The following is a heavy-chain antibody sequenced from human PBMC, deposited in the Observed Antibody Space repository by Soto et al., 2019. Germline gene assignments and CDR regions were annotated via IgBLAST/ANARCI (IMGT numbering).Heavy chain of an antibody. CDR1: ASSIGSHY. CDR2: IYYSGST. D-gene: IGHD6-13*01. V-gene: IGHV4-59*11. CDR3: ARLGSPTADGMDI. Sequence: TLVPTLAASASSIGSHYWGWIRQPPGKGLEWVGYIYYSGSTNYNSSLKSRVTISVDTSKNQFSLTLGSVIGADTAVYSRARLGSPTADGMDIWGQGTTVTVSS. J-gene: IGHJ6*02.